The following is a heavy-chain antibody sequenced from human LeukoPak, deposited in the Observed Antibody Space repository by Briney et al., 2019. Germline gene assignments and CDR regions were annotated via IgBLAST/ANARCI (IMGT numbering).Heavy chain of an antibody. D-gene: IGHD2-2*01. J-gene: IGHJ4*02. CDR2: IKQDGREK. V-gene: IGHV3-7*04. CDR3: ARLRYAPEV. Sequence: AGSLRLSCAASGFTFSGYWMSWVRQAPGKGLEWVAHIKQDGREKYYVDSVKGRFTISRDNAKNSLYLRLNSLRLEDTGVYYCARLRYAPEVWGQGTLVTVSS. CDR1: GFTFSGYW.